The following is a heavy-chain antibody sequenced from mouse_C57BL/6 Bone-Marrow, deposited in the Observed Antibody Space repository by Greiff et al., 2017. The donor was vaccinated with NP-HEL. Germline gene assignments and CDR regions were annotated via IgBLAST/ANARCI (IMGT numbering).Heavy chain of an antibody. Sequence: VQLQQSGPVLVKPGASVKMSCKASGYTFTDYYMNWVKQSHGKSLEWIGVINPYNGGTSYNQKFKGKATLTVDKSSSTAYMELNSLTSEDSAVYYCARERDYDAMDYWGQGTSVTVSS. J-gene: IGHJ4*01. CDR3: ARERDYDAMDY. V-gene: IGHV1-19*01. CDR2: INPYNGGT. CDR1: GYTFTDYY.